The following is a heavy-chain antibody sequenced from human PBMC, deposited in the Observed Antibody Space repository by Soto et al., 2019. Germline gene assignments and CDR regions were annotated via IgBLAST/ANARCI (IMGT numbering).Heavy chain of an antibody. J-gene: IGHJ4*02. CDR2: INPNSGGT. V-gene: IGHV1-2*02. CDR1: GYTFTGYC. CDR3: ARVHYYDSSGYSLNY. Sequence: ASVKVSCKASGYTFTGYCMHWVRQAPGQGLEWMGWINPNSGGTNYAQKFQGRVTMTRDTSISTAYMELSRLRSDDTAVYYCARVHYYDSSGYSLNYWGQGTLVTVSS. D-gene: IGHD3-22*01.